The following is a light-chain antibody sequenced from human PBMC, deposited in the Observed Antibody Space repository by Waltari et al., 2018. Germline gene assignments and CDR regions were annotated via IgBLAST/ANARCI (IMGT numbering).Light chain of an antibody. CDR1: SNDAGGYNS. CDR2: DVS. CDR3: SSQSSNDVVL. Sequence: QSALTQPASVSWSPGQSVTIFCAGTSNDAGGYNSVSWYQEHPGQAPRVIIYDVSDRPSGVSDRFSGSKSGNTASLTLSGLQAEDEADYYCSSQSSNDVVLFGGGTKLTVL. V-gene: IGLV2-14*01. J-gene: IGLJ2*01.